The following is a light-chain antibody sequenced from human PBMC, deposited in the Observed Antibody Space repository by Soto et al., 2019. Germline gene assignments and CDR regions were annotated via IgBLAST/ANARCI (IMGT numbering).Light chain of an antibody. CDR2: AAS. CDR1: QGISSY. Sequence: AIRMTQSPSSFSASTGDRVTITCRASQGISSYLSWYQQKPGKAHKLLIYAASTLQRGVPSRFSRSGSGQDFTLTVICLQSEEFTTYYFKQYYSYPWSFGQRTEVESK. CDR3: KQYYSYPWS. J-gene: IGKJ1*01. V-gene: IGKV1-8*01.